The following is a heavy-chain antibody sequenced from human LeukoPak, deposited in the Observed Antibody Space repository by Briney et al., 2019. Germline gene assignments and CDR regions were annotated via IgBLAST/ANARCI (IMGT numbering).Heavy chain of an antibody. CDR2: IIPIFGTA. Sequence: ASVNVSCKASGGTFSSYAISWVRQAPGQGLEWMGGIIPIFGTANYAQKFQGRVTITADESTSTAYMELSSLRSEDTAVYYCAREGSGYYTINWFDPWGQGTLVTVSS. V-gene: IGHV1-69*13. CDR3: AREGSGYYTINWFDP. CDR1: GGTFSSYA. J-gene: IGHJ5*02. D-gene: IGHD3-3*01.